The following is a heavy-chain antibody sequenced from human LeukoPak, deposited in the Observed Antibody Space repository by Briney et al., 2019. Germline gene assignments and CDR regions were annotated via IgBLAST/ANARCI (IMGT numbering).Heavy chain of an antibody. CDR3: AKDNRRHYTSGPNPDSLH. D-gene: IGHD6-19*01. CDR2: ISWNSGSI. J-gene: IGHJ4*02. CDR1: GFTFSSYW. Sequence: GGSLRLSCAASGFTFSSYWMHWVRQPPGKGLEWVSGISWNSGSIDYADSVKGRFTISRDNAKNSLYLQMNSLRVEDTAFYYCAKDNRRHYTSGPNPDSLHWGQGALVTVSS. V-gene: IGHV3-9*01.